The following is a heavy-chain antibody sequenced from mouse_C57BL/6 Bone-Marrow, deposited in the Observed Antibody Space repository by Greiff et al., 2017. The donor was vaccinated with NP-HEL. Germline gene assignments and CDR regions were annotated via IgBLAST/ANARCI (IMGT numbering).Heavy chain of an antibody. V-gene: IGHV1-55*01. CDR3: ARGGSNRDY. CDR1: GYTFTSYW. CDR2: IYPGSGGT. J-gene: IGHJ2*01. Sequence: QVQLQQSGAELVKPGASVKMSCKASGYTFTSYWITWVKQRPGQGLEWIGDIYPGSGGTNYIEKFKSKATLTVDTSSSTAYMQLSSLTSEDSAVYYCARGGSNRDYWGQGTTLTVSS. D-gene: IGHD1-1*01.